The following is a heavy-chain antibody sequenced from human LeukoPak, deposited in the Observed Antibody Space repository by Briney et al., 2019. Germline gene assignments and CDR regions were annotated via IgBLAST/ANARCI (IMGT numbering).Heavy chain of an antibody. CDR3: AKDLGPSRGYSYGPLDY. J-gene: IGHJ4*02. V-gene: IGHV3-30*02. CDR2: IRYDGSNK. D-gene: IGHD5-18*01. CDR1: GFTFSSYG. Sequence: GGSLRLSCAASGFTFSSYGMHWVRQAPDKVLEWVAFIRYDGSNKYYADSVKGRFTTSRDNSKNTLYLQMNSLRAEDTAVYYCAKDLGPSRGYSYGPLDYWGQGTLVTVSS.